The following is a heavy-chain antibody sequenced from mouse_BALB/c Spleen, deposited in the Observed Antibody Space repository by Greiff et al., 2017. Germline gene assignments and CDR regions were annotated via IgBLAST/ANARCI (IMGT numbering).Heavy chain of an antibody. J-gene: IGHJ4*01. CDR3: ARFYDGYYDAMDY. CDR1: GFTFTDYY. D-gene: IGHD2-3*01. CDR2: IRNKANGYTT. Sequence: EVMLVESGGGLVQPGGSLRLSCATSGFTFTDYYMSWVRQPPGKALEWLGFIRNKANGYTTEYSASVKGRFTISRDNSQSILYLQMNTLRAEDSATYYCARFYDGYYDAMDYWGQGTSVTVSS. V-gene: IGHV7-3*02.